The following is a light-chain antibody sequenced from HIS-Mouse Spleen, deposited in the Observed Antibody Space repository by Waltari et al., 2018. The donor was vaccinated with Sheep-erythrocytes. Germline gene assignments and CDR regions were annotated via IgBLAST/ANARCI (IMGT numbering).Light chain of an antibody. V-gene: IGLV3-1*01. J-gene: IGLJ2*01. CDR3: QAWDSSTAV. Sequence: SYELTQPPSVSVSPGQAASITCSGDKLGDKYACWYQQTPGHSPVLVIYQDSKRPSGIPERFSGSNSGNTATLTISGTQAMDEADYYCQAWDSSTAVFGGGTKLTVL. CDR1: KLGDKY. CDR2: QDS.